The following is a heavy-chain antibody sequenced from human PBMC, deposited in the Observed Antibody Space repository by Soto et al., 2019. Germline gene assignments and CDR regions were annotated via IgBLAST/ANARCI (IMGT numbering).Heavy chain of an antibody. V-gene: IGHV3-23*01. J-gene: IGHJ5*02. CDR2: ISGSGGST. D-gene: IGHD3-3*01. CDR3: AKDRYDFWSGSVNWFDP. Sequence: GSLRLSCAASGFTFSSYAMSWVRQAPGKGLEWVSAISGSGGSTYYADSVKGRFTISRDNSKNTLYLQMNSLRAEDTAVYYCAKDRYDFWSGSVNWFDPWGQGTLVTVSS. CDR1: GFTFSSYA.